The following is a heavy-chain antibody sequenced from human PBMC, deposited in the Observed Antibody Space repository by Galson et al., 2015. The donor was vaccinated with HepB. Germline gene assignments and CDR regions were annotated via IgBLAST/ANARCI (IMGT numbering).Heavy chain of an antibody. CDR2: ISSSSSYI. Sequence: SLRLSCAASGFTFSSYSMNWVRQAPGKGLEWVSSISSSSSYIYYADSVKGRFTISGDNAKNSLYLQMNSLRAEDTAVYYYAREAPTIFGGTNAFDIWGQGTMVTVSS. J-gene: IGHJ3*02. V-gene: IGHV3-21*01. D-gene: IGHD3-3*01. CDR1: GFTFSSYS. CDR3: AREAPTIFGGTNAFDI.